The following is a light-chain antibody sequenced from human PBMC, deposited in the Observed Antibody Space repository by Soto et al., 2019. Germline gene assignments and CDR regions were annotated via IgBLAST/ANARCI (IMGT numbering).Light chain of an antibody. CDR3: QQYNIWHPKGT. CDR1: QSVNRN. CDR2: GAS. J-gene: IGKJ3*01. Sequence: IELTQSPGTLPVSPGESATLSCRASQSVNRNLDWYQQKPGQTPRLLIYGASTRAAGVPVRFSGSGSGADFNLTISSLQSEHDAIYYCQQYNIWHPKGTLGPGTKVD. V-gene: IGKV3-15*01.